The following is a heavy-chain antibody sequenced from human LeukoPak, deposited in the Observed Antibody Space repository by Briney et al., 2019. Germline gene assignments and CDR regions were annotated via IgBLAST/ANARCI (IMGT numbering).Heavy chain of an antibody. CDR1: GDSVSSNSAA. CDR3: AREKGYYYDSSGYLFDY. Sequence: SQTLSLTRAISGDSVSSNSAAWNWIRQSPSRGLEWLGRTYYRSKWYNDYAVSVKSRITINPDTSKNQFSLQLNSVTPEDTAVYYCAREKGYYYDSSGYLFDYWGQGTLVTVSS. J-gene: IGHJ4*02. D-gene: IGHD3-22*01. CDR2: TYYRSKWYN. V-gene: IGHV6-1*01.